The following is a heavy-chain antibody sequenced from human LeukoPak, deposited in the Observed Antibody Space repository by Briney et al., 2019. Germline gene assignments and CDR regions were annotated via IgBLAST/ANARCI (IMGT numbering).Heavy chain of an antibody. CDR1: GGSISRGDYY. CDR3: ARADPTYDFWSGGAFDI. Sequence: SQTLSLTSTVSGGSISRGDYYWSWIRQPPGKGLEWIGYIYYSGSTYYSPSLKSRVTISVDTSKNQFSLKLSSVTAADTAVYYCARADPTYDFWSGGAFDIWGQGTMVTVSS. V-gene: IGHV4-30-4*01. D-gene: IGHD3-3*01. J-gene: IGHJ3*02. CDR2: IYYSGST.